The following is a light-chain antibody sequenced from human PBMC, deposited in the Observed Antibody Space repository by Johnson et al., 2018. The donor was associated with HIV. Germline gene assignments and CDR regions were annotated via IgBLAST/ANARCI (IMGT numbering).Light chain of an antibody. CDR1: SSNIGNNY. V-gene: IGLV1-51*02. CDR3: GTWDSSLSAHYV. Sequence: QSVLTQPPSVSAAPGQMVTISCSGSSSNIGNNYVSWYQQLPGTAPKLLIYENNKRPSGIPDRFSGSKSGTSATLGISGLQTGDEADYYCGTWDSSLSAHYVFVTATKIPVL. CDR2: ENN. J-gene: IGLJ1*01.